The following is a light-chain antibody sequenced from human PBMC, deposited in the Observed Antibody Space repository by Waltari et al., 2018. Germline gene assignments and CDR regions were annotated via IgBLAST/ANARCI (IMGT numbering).Light chain of an antibody. Sequence: DIVMTQSPLSLPVIPGEPASISCRSSQSLLHSNGYNYLDWYLQKPGQSPQLLIFLGSDRASCVPDRFSGSGSGTDFTLKSSRVEADDVGVYYCMQPLQTPWTFGQGTKVEIK. V-gene: IGKV2-28*01. J-gene: IGKJ1*01. CDR2: LGS. CDR3: MQPLQTPWT. CDR1: QSLLHSNGYNY.